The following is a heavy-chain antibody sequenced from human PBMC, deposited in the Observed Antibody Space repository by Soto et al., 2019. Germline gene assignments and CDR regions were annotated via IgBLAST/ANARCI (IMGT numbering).Heavy chain of an antibody. CDR1: GGTFSSYA. V-gene: IGHV1-69*12. D-gene: IGHD6-13*01. Sequence: QVQLVQSGAEVKKPGSSVKVSCKASGGTFSSYAISWVRQAPGQGLEWMGGIIPIFGTANYAQKFQGRVTITADESTSTAYMELSSLRSEDTAVYYCARGAGSRYDYDYYGMDVWGQGTTVTVSS. J-gene: IGHJ6*02. CDR2: IIPIFGTA. CDR3: ARGAGSRYDYDYYGMDV.